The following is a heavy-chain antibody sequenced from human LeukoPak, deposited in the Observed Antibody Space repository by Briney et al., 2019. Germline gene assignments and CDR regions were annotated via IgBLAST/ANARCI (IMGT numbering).Heavy chain of an antibody. V-gene: IGHV3-21*01. D-gene: IGHD5-12*01. J-gene: IGHJ4*02. CDR2: ISSSSSYI. CDR1: GFTFSSYS. CDR3: ARDRGGSGYDSHY. Sequence: GGSLRLSCAASGFTFSSYSMNWVRQAPGKGLEWVSSISSSSSYIYYADSVKGRFTISRDNAKNSLYLQMNSLRAEDTAVYYCARDRGGSGYDSHYWGQGTLVTVSS.